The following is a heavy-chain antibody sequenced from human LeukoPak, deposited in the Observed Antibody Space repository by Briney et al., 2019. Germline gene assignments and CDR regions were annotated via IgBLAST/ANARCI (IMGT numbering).Heavy chain of an antibody. V-gene: IGHV4-59*01. J-gene: IGHJ5*02. Sequence: NYNPSLKSRVTISVDTSKNQFSLKLSSVTAADTAVYYCARDLRSLYYDFWSGYHNWFDPWGQGTLVTVSS. D-gene: IGHD3-3*01. CDR3: ARDLRSLYYDFWSGYHNWFDP.